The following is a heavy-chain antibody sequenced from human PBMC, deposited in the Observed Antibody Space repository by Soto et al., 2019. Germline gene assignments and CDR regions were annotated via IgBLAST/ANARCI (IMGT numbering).Heavy chain of an antibody. CDR3: ARGGYYDFWSGSDNWFDP. D-gene: IGHD3-3*01. Sequence: PSETLSLTCTVSGGSVSSGSYYWSWIRQPPGKGLEWIGYIYYSGSTNYNPSLKSRVTISVDTSKNQFSLKLSSVTAADTAVYYCARGGYYDFWSGSDNWFDPWGQGTLVTVSS. CDR2: IYYSGST. J-gene: IGHJ5*02. V-gene: IGHV4-61*01. CDR1: GGSVSSGSYY.